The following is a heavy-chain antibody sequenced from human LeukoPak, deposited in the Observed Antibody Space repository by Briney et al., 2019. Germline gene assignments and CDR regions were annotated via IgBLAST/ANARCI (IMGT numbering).Heavy chain of an antibody. V-gene: IGHV4-39*01. Sequence: SETLSLTCTVSGGSISSSSYYWGWIRQPPGKGLEWIGSIYYSGSTYYNPSLKSRVTISVDTSKNQFSLKLSSVTAADTAVYYCARVLDSSSWPYYYYYMDVWGKGTTVTISS. CDR3: ARVLDSSSWPYYYYYMDV. CDR2: IYYSGST. J-gene: IGHJ6*03. CDR1: GGSISSSSYY. D-gene: IGHD6-13*01.